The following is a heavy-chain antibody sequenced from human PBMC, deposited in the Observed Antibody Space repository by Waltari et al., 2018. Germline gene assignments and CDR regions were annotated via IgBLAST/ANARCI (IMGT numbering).Heavy chain of an antibody. CDR1: GGSLSGFS. CDR2: VSYSGRI. CDR3: ATTGGFRDF. V-gene: IGHV4-34*01. J-gene: IGHJ4*02. D-gene: IGHD5-18*01. Sequence: QVQLHQWGAGLLKPSETLSLTCAVYGGSLSGFSWSWIRQPPGKGLEWIGGVSYSGRITYNPSLEGRVTFLVDTSKNHFSLSLDSVTAADTGVYFCATTGGFRDFWGQGTPVAVSS.